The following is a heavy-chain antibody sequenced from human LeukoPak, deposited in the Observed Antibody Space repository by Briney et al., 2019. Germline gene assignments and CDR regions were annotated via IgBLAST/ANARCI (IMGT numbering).Heavy chain of an antibody. CDR1: GGSIISSSYY. J-gene: IGHJ4*02. D-gene: IGHD3-3*01. CDR3: ARHSRDDFWSAESFFDY. CDR2: IYYSGST. Sequence: SETLSLTCTVSGGSIISSSYYWGWIRQPPGKGLEWIGSIYYSGSTYYNPSLKSRVTISVDTSKNQFSLKLSSVTAADTAVYYCARHSRDDFWSAESFFDYWGQGTLVTVSS. V-gene: IGHV4-39*01.